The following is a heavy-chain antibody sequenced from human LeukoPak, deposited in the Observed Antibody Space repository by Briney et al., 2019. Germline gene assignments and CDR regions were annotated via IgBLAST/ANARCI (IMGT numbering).Heavy chain of an antibody. J-gene: IGHJ5*02. V-gene: IGHV3-30*02. Sequence: PGGSLRLSCETSGFTFSSFGMYWVRQAPGKGLEWVAFIRYDDNVKSYADSVKGRFTISRDTAKDSLYLQMIGLRPKDTAVSHCSRYPAEESWGQGSLVIVSS. D-gene: IGHD3-9*01. CDR1: GFTFSSFG. CDR3: SRYPAEES. CDR2: IRYDDNVK.